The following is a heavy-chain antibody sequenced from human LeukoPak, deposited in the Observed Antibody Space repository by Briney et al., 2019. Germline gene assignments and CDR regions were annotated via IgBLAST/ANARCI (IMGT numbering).Heavy chain of an antibody. D-gene: IGHD3-10*01. CDR2: INPNSGGT. Sequence: ASVKVSCKASGYTFTGYYMHWVRQAPGQGLEWMGWINPNSGGTNHAQKFQGRVTMTRDTSISTAYMELSRLRSDDTAVYYCARERFSMVRGVIVDYWGQGTLVTVSS. V-gene: IGHV1-2*02. J-gene: IGHJ4*02. CDR1: GYTFTGYY. CDR3: ARERFSMVRGVIVDY.